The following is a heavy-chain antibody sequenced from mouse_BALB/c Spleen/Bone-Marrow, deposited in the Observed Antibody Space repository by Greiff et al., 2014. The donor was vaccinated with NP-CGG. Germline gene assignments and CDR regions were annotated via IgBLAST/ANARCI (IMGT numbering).Heavy chain of an antibody. J-gene: IGHJ2*01. CDR3: ARLGDYSYFDY. Sequence: EVNLVESGGGLVQPGGSLKLSCATSGFSFSDYYMYWIRQTPEKRLEWVAYISNGGGSTYYPDTIKGRFTISRDNAKNTLYLQMSRLKSEDTAMYYCARLGDYSYFDYWAKAPLSQSPQ. CDR2: ISNGGGST. V-gene: IGHV5-12*02. D-gene: IGHD1-1*01. CDR1: GFSFSDYY.